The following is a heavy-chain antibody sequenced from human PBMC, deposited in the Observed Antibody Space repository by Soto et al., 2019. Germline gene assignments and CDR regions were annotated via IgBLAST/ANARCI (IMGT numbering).Heavy chain of an antibody. D-gene: IGHD2-15*01. CDR2: IYYSGST. CDR3: ARRYGGTFDY. V-gene: IGHV4-59*08. Sequence: NPSETLSLTCTVSGGSISSYYWSWIRQPPGKGLEWIGYIYYSGSTNYKPSLKSRVTILVDTSKNQFSLKLSSVTAADTAVYYCARRYGGTFDYWGQGTLVTVSS. CDR1: GGSISSYY. J-gene: IGHJ4*02.